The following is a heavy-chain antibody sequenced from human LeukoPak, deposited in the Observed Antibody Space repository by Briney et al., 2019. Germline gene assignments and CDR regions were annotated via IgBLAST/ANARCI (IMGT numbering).Heavy chain of an antibody. J-gene: IGHJ4*02. CDR1: GYSISSGYY. V-gene: IGHV4-38-2*02. D-gene: IGHD3-9*01. CDR3: ASIRYFDWLRS. Sequence: KPSEPLSLTCTVSGYSISSGYYWGWIRQPPGKGLEWIGSIYYSGSTYYNPSLKSRVTISVDTSKNQFSLKLSSVTAADTAVYYCASIRYFDWLRSWGQGTLVTVSS. CDR2: IYYSGST.